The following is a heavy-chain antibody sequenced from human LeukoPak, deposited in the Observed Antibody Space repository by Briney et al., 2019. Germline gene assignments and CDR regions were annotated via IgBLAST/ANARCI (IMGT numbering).Heavy chain of an antibody. V-gene: IGHV1-8*01. D-gene: IGHD5-12*01. CDR3: ARWNIVATSGTDWFDP. Sequence: ASVKVSCKASGYNFTNYDISWVRQATGQGFEWMGWMNPTSGDTGYALKFQGRVTMTRNTSISTAYMELRLLRSEDTAVYYCARWNIVATSGTDWFDPWGQGTLVTVSS. CDR2: MNPTSGDT. CDR1: GYNFTNYD. J-gene: IGHJ5*02.